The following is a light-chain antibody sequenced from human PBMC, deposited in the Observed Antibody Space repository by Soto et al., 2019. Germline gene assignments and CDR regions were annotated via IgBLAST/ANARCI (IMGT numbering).Light chain of an antibody. CDR1: QSVRSN. Sequence: EIVLTQSPGTLSLSPGERATLSCRASQSVRSNFLAWYQQKPGQAPRLLIYGASTRATGIPARFSGGGSGTEFTLTISSLQSEDFAVYYCQQYNNWPLTFGGGTKV. V-gene: IGKV3-15*01. CDR3: QQYNNWPLT. CDR2: GAS. J-gene: IGKJ4*01.